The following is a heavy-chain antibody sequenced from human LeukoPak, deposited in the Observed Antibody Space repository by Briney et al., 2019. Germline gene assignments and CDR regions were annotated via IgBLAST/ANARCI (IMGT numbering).Heavy chain of an antibody. V-gene: IGHV1-46*01. CDR3: ATQTSVTTSTDY. J-gene: IGHJ4*02. CDR2: INPSDGST. D-gene: IGHD4-17*01. Sequence: GASVKVSCKASVYTFTSYYMHWVRQAPGQGLEWMGIINPSDGSTNYAQKFQGRVTMTRDTSTSTAYMEVSSLRSEETAMYYCATQTSVTTSTDYWGQGTLVTVSS. CDR1: VYTFTSYY.